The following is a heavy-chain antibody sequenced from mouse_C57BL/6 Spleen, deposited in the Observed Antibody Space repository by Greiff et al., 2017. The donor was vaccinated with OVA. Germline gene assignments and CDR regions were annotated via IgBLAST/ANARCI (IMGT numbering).Heavy chain of an antibody. CDR2: INPSSGYT. Sequence: QVQLQQSGAELARPGASVKMSCKASGYTFTSYTMHWVKQRPGQGLEWIGYINPSSGYTKYNQKFKDKATLTADKSSSTAYMQLSSLTSEDSAVYYCARYPPDWYFDVWGTGTTVTVSS. CDR3: ARYPPDWYFDV. CDR1: GYTFTSYT. V-gene: IGHV1-4*01. J-gene: IGHJ1*03.